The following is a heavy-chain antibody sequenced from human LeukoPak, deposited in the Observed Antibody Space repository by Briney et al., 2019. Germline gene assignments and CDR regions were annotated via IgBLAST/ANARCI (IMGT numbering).Heavy chain of an antibody. CDR2: ISSDADRE. V-gene: IGHV3-30*18. CDR3: AKPIRGSDNSFLIDF. Sequence: GRSLRLSCAASGFSFSSYAMYWVRQAPGKGLECVAVISSDADREFYGDSVKGRFSISRDNSRNTLYLQMNSLRAEDTAVYFCAKPIRGSDNSFLIDFWGQGTLVTVSS. CDR1: GFSFSSYA. J-gene: IGHJ4*02. D-gene: IGHD2/OR15-2a*01.